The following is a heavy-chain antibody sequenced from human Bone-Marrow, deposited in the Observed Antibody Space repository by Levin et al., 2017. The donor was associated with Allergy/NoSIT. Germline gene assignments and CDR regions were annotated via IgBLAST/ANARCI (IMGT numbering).Heavy chain of an antibody. CDR1: GYTFSDYG. V-gene: IGHV1-18*01. Sequence: ASVKVSCKASGYTFSDYGISWVRQAPGQGLEWMGWINVNNGHTNYVQKFQGRVTMTTDTSTRTAYMELRSLRSDDTAIYYCARGFDYWGQGILVTVSS. CDR3: ARGFDY. CDR2: INVNNGHT. J-gene: IGHJ4*02.